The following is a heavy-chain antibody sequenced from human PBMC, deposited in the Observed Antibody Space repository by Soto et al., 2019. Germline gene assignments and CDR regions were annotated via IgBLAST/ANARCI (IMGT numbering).Heavy chain of an antibody. Sequence: SETLSLTCAASGGSISGCSWCSLVRQTPKKVLEWIWEIFNSGSTNYDPSLKSRVTISVDKSNKQFSLKLNSVTAADTAVYYCAGDPARYSTSYKFDFWGQGTLVTVSS. CDR3: AGDPARYSTSYKFDF. D-gene: IGHD1-1*01. CDR2: IFNSGST. CDR1: GGSISGCSW. V-gene: IGHV4-4*02. J-gene: IGHJ4*02.